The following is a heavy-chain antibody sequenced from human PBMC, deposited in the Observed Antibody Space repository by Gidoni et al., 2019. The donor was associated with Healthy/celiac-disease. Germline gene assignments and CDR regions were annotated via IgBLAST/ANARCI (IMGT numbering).Heavy chain of an antibody. D-gene: IGHD2-2*01. Sequence: QVQLVESGGGVVQPGRSLRLSCAASGFTFSSYGMHWVRQAPGKGLEWVAVIWYDGSNKYYADSVKGRFTISRDNSKNTLYLQMNSLRAEDTAVYYCARAMYQPYYYYYGMDVWGQGTTVTVSS. CDR3: ARAMYQPYYYYYGMDV. V-gene: IGHV3-33*01. CDR2: IWYDGSNK. J-gene: IGHJ6*02. CDR1: GFTFSSYG.